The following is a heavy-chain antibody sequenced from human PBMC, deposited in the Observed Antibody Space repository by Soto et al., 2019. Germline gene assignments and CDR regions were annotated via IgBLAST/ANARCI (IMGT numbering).Heavy chain of an antibody. Sequence: QVQLQESGPGLVKPSQTLSLTCTVSGGSISSGDYYWSWIRQPPGKGLEWIGYIYYSGSTYYNPSLKSRVTISVDTSKNQFSLKLRSVTAADTAVYYCARVSLAAGPKYYFDYWGQGTLVTVSS. CDR3: ARVSLAAGPKYYFDY. CDR1: GGSISSGDYY. D-gene: IGHD6-25*01. J-gene: IGHJ4*02. CDR2: IYYSGST. V-gene: IGHV4-30-4*01.